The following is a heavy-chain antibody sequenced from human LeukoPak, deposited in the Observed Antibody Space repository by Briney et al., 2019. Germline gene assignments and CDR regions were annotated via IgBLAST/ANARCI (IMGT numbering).Heavy chain of an antibody. CDR3: ARDRNYYDSSGPFDY. D-gene: IGHD3-22*01. Sequence: GASVKVSCKASGGTFSSYAISWVRQAPGQGLEWMGWINPNSGGTNYAQKFQGRVTMTRDTSISTAYMELSRLRSDDTAVYYCARDRNYYDSSGPFDYWGQGTLVTVSS. J-gene: IGHJ4*02. CDR1: GGTFSSYA. CDR2: INPNSGGT. V-gene: IGHV1-2*02.